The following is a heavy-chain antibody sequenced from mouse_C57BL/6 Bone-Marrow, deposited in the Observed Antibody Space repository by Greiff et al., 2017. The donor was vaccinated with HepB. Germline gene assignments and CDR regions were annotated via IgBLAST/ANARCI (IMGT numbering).Heavy chain of an antibody. CDR1: GYTFTSYW. D-gene: IGHD4-1*01. Sequence: VQLKQPGAELVKPGASVKLSCKASGYTFTSYWMHWVKQRPGQGLEWIGMIHPNSGSTNYNEKFKSKATLTVDKSSSTAYMQLSSLTSEDSAVYYCARSLTGTGAMDYWGQGTSVTVSS. CDR2: IHPNSGST. J-gene: IGHJ4*01. V-gene: IGHV1-64*01. CDR3: ARSLTGTGAMDY.